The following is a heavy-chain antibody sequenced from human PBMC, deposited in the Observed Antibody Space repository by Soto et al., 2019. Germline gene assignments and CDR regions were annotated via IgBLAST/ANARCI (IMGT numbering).Heavy chain of an antibody. J-gene: IGHJ5*01. V-gene: IGHV4-59*01. CDR3: ARAAVSYSTNWFAS. CDR2: VNHIGST. Sequence: QVQLQESGPGLVKPSETLSLNCSVSGGSITNFYWSWIWQAPGRGLEWIGYVNHIGSTKYNPSLDIRSHISVDTSKNQFSLQMTPVTTADTAVYDGARAAVSYSTNWFASWGPGPLVNV. CDR1: GGSITNFY. D-gene: IGHD5-18*01.